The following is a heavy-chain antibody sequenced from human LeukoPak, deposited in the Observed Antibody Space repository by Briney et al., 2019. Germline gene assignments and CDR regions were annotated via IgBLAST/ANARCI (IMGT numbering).Heavy chain of an antibody. CDR3: AREELDGTSLDY. V-gene: IGHV1-8*02. D-gene: IGHD1-1*01. Sequence: ASVKVSCKASGYTFTSYDINWVRQATGQGLEWMGWMNPNSGNTGYAQKFQGRVTMTRDTSTTTAYMEVSRLKSDDTAVYYCAREELDGTSLDYWGQGTLVTVSS. CDR1: GYTFTSYD. CDR2: MNPNSGNT. J-gene: IGHJ4*02.